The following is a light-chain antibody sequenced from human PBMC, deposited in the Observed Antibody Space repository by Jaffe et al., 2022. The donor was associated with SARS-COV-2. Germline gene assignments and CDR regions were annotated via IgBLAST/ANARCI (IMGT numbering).Light chain of an antibody. Sequence: DIQMTQSPSSLSASVGDRVTITCRASQGISRHLNWYQQKPGKAPELLIYATSSLQSGVPSRFSGGGSGTDFTLTITTLQAEDFATYYCQQSFSTPWTFGQGTKVEIK. CDR1: QGISRH. J-gene: IGKJ1*01. CDR3: QQSFSTPWT. CDR2: ATS. V-gene: IGKV1-39*01.